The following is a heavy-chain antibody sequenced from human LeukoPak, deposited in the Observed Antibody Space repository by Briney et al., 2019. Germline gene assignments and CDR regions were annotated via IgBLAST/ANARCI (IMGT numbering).Heavy chain of an antibody. J-gene: IGHJ4*02. CDR3: ARVGQFYDSSGYYGPFFDY. D-gene: IGHD3-22*01. Sequence: KPSETLSLTCAVYGGSYSGYYWSWIRQPPGKGLEWIGEINHSGSTNYNPSLKSRVTISVDTSKNQFSLKLSSVTAADTAVYYCARVGQFYDSSGYYGPFFDYWGQGTLVTVSS. CDR1: GGSYSGYY. V-gene: IGHV4-34*01. CDR2: INHSGST.